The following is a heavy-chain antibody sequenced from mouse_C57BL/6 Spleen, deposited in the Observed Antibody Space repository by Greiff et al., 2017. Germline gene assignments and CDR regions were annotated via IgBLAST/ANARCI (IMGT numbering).Heavy chain of an antibody. CDR3: ARDRGKGFAY. CDR1: GFTFSSYA. J-gene: IGHJ3*01. CDR2: ISDGGSYT. Sequence: EVKLMESGGGLVKPGGSLKLSCAASGFTFSSYAMPWVRQTPEKRLEWVATISDGGSYTYYPDKVKGRFTISRDNAKNNLYLQMSHLKSEDTAMYYCARDRGKGFAYWGQGTLVTVSA. V-gene: IGHV5-4*01. D-gene: IGHD3-1*01.